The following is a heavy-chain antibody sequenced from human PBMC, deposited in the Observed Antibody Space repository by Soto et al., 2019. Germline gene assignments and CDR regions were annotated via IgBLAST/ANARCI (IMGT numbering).Heavy chain of an antibody. CDR3: ARQGGYYYYYYGMDV. CDR2: ISAYNGNT. Sequence: XSVKVACNAAGYTFSSYGIIWVRQAPGQGLEWMGWISAYNGNTNYAQKLQGRVTMTTGTSTSTAYMELRSLRSDDTAVYYCARQGGYYYYYYGMDVWGQGTTVTVSS. D-gene: IGHD5-18*01. V-gene: IGHV1-18*04. J-gene: IGHJ6*02. CDR1: GYTFSSYG.